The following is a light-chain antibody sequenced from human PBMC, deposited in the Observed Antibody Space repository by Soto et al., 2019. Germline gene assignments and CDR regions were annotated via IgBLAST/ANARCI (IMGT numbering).Light chain of an antibody. V-gene: IGLV2-14*01. CDR2: DVS. CDR3: SSYTSSSTLYV. CDR1: SSDVGAYNY. J-gene: IGLJ1*01. Sequence: QSALTQPASVSGSPGQSITISCTGTSSDVGAYNYVSWYQQHPGKAPKLMIYDVSNRPSGVSNRFSGSKSGNTASLTISGLQAEDEADYYCSSYTSSSTLYVFGIGTKLTVL.